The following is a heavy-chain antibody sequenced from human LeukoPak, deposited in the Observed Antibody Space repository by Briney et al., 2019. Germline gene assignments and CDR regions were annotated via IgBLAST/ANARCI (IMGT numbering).Heavy chain of an antibody. V-gene: IGHV3-30*04. CDR1: GFRFRNYA. D-gene: IGHD2-21*01. J-gene: IGHJ4*02. CDR2: ISYDGSDK. CDR3: ASFPSWSVVIIKDY. Sequence: GGSLRLSCAASGFRFRNYAMHWVRQAPGKGLEWVALISYDGSDKYYTESVKGRFTISRDNSNNTLYLQMNSLRPEDTAVYYCASFPSWSVVIIKDYWGQGTLVTVTS.